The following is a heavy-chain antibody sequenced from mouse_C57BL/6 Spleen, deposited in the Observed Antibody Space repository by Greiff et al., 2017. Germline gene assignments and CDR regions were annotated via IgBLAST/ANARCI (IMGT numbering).Heavy chain of an antibody. CDR3: ARDDYDPFDY. CDR1: GYTFTDYY. CDR2: INPYNGGT. V-gene: IGHV1-19*01. Sequence: EVQLQQSGPVLVKPGASVKMSCKASGYTFTDYYMNWVKQSHGKSLEWIGVINPYNGGTSYNQKFKGKATLTVDKSSSTAYMELNSLTSEDSAVYYCARDDYDPFDYWGQGTTLTVSS. D-gene: IGHD2-4*01. J-gene: IGHJ2*01.